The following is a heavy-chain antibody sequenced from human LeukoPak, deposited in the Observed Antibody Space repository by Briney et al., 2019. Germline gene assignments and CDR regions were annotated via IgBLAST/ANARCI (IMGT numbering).Heavy chain of an antibody. Sequence: GESLKISCKGSGYSFTSYWIGWARQMPGKGLEWMGIIYPGDSDTRYSPSFQGQVTISADKSISTAYLQWSSLKASDTAMYYCARGRGSGSYRHYFDYWGQGTLVTVSS. CDR3: ARGRGSGSYRHYFDY. CDR1: GYSFTSYW. J-gene: IGHJ4*02. V-gene: IGHV5-51*01. CDR2: IYPGDSDT. D-gene: IGHD1-26*01.